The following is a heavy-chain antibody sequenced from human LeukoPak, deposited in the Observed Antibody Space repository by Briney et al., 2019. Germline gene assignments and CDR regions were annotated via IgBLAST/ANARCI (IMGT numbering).Heavy chain of an antibody. Sequence: LPGGSLRLSCAASGFTFSSYAMSWVRQAPGKGLEWVSLVSASGGNTYYADSVKGRFTISRDNSKNTLHLHVNSLRSEDTAVYYCARDADSSWSVADFDYWGQGTLVTVSS. CDR1: GFTFSSYA. CDR2: VSASGGNT. V-gene: IGHV3-23*01. J-gene: IGHJ4*02. D-gene: IGHD6-13*01. CDR3: ARDADSSWSVADFDY.